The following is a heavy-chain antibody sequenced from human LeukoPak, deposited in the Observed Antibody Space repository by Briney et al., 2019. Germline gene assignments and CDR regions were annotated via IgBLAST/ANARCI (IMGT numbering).Heavy chain of an antibody. CDR1: GGSISSYY. V-gene: IGHV4-59*01. CDR2: IYYSGST. CDR3: ARFPTVGVDYYYYGMDV. Sequence: SSETLSLTCTVSGGSISSYYWSWIRQPPGKGLEWIGYIYYSGSTNYNPSLKSRVTMSVDTSKNQFSLKLSSVTAADTAVYYCARFPTVGVDYYYYGMDVWGQGTTVTVSS. J-gene: IGHJ6*02. D-gene: IGHD1-26*01.